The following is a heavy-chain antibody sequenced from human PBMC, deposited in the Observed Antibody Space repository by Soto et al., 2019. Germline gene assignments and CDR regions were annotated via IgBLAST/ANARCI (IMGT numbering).Heavy chain of an antibody. CDR2: LDSGGRST. Sequence: EVQLVESGGGLVQPGGSLRVSCAASGFTFGSYWMNWVRQAPGKGLVWVSSLDSGGRSTTDADSVKGRFTASRDNAKNTSYLRMRSLRGEDTAVYYCARGRPYGMDVWGKGTTVTVSS. J-gene: IGHJ6*04. CDR1: GFTFGSYW. CDR3: ARGRPYGMDV. V-gene: IGHV3-74*01.